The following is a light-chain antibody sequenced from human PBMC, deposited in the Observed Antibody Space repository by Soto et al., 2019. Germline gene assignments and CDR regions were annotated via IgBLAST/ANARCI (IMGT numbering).Light chain of an antibody. Sequence: PMTQSPSSLSASVADRVIIPCRASQSISNHLNWYQQKPGKAPKLLIFAASSLQSGVPSRFSGSRSGPDFTLTISSLQPEDFAVYYCQQYGSSGTFGQGTKVDI. CDR2: AAS. CDR3: QQYGSSGT. J-gene: IGKJ1*01. CDR1: QSISNH. V-gene: IGKV1-39*01.